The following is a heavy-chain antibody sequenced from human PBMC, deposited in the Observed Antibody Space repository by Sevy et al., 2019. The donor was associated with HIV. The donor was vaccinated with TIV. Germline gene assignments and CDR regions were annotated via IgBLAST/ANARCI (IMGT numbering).Heavy chain of an antibody. CDR1: GFTFSQYG. CDR2: IRYDGSTK. CDR3: AKHRDTLPAAAYLDH. V-gene: IGHV3-30*02. Sequence: GGCLRLSCAATGFTFSQYGMEWVRQAPGKGLEWVAFIRYDGSTKYYADSVKGRFTISRDNSKNMLYLQMNSLRPEDTALYSCAKHRDTLPAAAYLDHWGQGTLVLVSS. J-gene: IGHJ4*02. D-gene: IGHD6-13*01.